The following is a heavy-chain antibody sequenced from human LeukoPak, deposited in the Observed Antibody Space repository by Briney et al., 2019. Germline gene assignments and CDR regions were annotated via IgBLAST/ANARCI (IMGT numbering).Heavy chain of an antibody. Sequence: ASVKVSCKASGYTFTGYYIHWVRQAPGQGLEWMGRIIPNNGGTNYAQKFQGRVTMTRDMSMSTAYMELSRLRSDDTAVYYCAGEDNSSGYRPFDIWGQGTMVTVPS. D-gene: IGHD3-22*01. CDR2: IIPNNGGT. CDR3: AGEDNSSGYRPFDI. CDR1: GYTFTGYY. J-gene: IGHJ3*02. V-gene: IGHV1-2*06.